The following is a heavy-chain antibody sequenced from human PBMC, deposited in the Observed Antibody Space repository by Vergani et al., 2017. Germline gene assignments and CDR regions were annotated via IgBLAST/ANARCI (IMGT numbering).Heavy chain of an antibody. D-gene: IGHD3-9*01. Sequence: EVQLVESGGGLVQPGGSLRLSCAASGFTVSNNYMSWVRQAPGKGLEWIGSIYRTGRTHFNPSLKSRVTISVDTSNNHFSLRLNSLTAADTAVYYCARRSGIVYDIFSGTQYFFDFWGQGTLVTVSS. J-gene: IGHJ4*02. CDR1: GFTVSNNY. CDR2: IYRTGRT. V-gene: IGHV3-66*04. CDR3: ARRSGIVYDIFSGTQYFFDF.